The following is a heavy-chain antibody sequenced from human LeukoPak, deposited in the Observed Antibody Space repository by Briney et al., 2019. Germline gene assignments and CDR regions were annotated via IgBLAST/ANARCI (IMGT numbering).Heavy chain of an antibody. CDR3: ARAPKPRDYDYVWGTYRPNWFDP. D-gene: IGHD3-16*02. Sequence: SETLSLTCTVSGGSISTGNYYWSWIRQPPGKGLEWIGYIYYSGSTYYTPSLKSRLNISVDTSKNQFSLKLTSVTAADTAVYYWARAPKPRDYDYVWGTYRPNWFDPWGQGTLVTVSS. V-gene: IGHV4-30-4*08. CDR2: IYYSGST. CDR1: GGSISTGNYY. J-gene: IGHJ5*02.